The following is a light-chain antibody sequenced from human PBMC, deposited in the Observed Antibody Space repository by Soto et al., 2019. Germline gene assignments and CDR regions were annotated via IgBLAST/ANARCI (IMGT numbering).Light chain of an antibody. CDR1: QSIDIW. J-gene: IGKJ1*01. CDR2: KAS. CDR3: QQYETFSGT. V-gene: IGKV1-5*03. Sequence: DIQITNSPSTLSASVGDRVTITCRASQSIDIWLAWYQHKPGKALKLLIFKASTLETGVPSRFSGSGSETEFTLTISSLQPDDFATYYCQQYETFSGTFGPGTKVHIK.